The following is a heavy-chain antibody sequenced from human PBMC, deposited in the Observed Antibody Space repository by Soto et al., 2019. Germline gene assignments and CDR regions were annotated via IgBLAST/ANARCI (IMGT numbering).Heavy chain of an antibody. CDR3: ARGKSPYDYGDRYYYYYYGMDV. J-gene: IGHJ6*02. V-gene: IGHV1-69*01. Sequence: QVQLVQSGAEVKKPGSSVKVSCKASGVTFSSYAISWVRQVPGQGLEWMGGIIPIFGTANYAQKFQGRVTITADESTSTAYMELSSLRSEDTAVYYCARGKSPYDYGDRYYYYYYGMDVWDQGTTVTVSS. CDR1: GVTFSSYA. CDR2: IIPIFGTA. D-gene: IGHD4-17*01.